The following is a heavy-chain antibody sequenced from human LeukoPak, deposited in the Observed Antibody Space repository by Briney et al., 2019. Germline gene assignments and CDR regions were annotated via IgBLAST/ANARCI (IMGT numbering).Heavy chain of an antibody. CDR2: IYYSGST. CDR3: ARRERTYYDFWSGYYD. Sequence: PSETLSLTCTVSGGSIGSSSYYWGWIRQPPGKGLEWIGSIYYSGSTYYNPSLKSRVTISVDTSKNQFSLKLSSVTAADTAVYYCARRERTYYDFWSGYYDWGQGTLVTVSS. D-gene: IGHD3-3*01. CDR1: GGSIGSSSYY. J-gene: IGHJ4*02. V-gene: IGHV4-39*01.